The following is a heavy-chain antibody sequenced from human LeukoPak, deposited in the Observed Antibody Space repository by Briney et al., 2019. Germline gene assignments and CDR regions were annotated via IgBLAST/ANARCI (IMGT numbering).Heavy chain of an antibody. V-gene: IGHV3-74*01. J-gene: IGHJ3*02. CDR1: GFTLSSHW. Sequence: GGSLRLSCAASGFTLSSHWMHWVRQAPGKGLVWVSRINSDGNTTSYADSVKGRFTISRDNAKNTLYLQMNSLRAEDTAVYYCARGNLDDYVWGSYRYYAFDIWGQGTMVTVSS. CDR3: ARGNLDDYVWGSYRYYAFDI. D-gene: IGHD3-16*02. CDR2: INSDGNTT.